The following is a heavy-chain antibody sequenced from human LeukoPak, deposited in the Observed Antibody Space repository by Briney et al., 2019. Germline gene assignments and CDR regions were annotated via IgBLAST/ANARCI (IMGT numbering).Heavy chain of an antibody. J-gene: IGHJ3*02. CDR1: GGSFSGNY. Sequence: SETLSLTCAVYGGSFSGNYWSWIRQPPGKGLEWIGEINHSGSTNYNPSLKSRVTISVDTSKNQFSLKLSSVTAADTAVYYCARRVATHPFDIWGQGTMVTVSS. D-gene: IGHD5-12*01. CDR2: INHSGST. V-gene: IGHV4-34*01. CDR3: ARRVATHPFDI.